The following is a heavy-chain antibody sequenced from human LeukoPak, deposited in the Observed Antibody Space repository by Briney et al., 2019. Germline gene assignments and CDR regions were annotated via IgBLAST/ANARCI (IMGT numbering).Heavy chain of an antibody. CDR3: ASRNYYDSGSYGIDY. V-gene: IGHV3-23*01. D-gene: IGHD3-22*01. J-gene: IGHJ4*02. Sequence: GGSLRLSCAASGFTFSNYAMTWVRQAPGGGLEWVSSLSGNGGSTYYADSVKGRFTISRDNSKNTLYLQMNTLRAKDTAIYYCASRNYYDSGSYGIDYWGQGTLVTVSS. CDR2: LSGNGGST. CDR1: GFTFSNYA.